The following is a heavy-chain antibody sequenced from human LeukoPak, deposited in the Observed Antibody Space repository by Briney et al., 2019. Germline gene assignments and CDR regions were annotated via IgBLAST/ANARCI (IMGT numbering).Heavy chain of an antibody. V-gene: IGHV4-39*01. J-gene: IGHJ4*02. Sequence: KPSETLSLTCTVSGGSISSSSYYWGWIRQPPGKGLEWIGCIYYSGSTYYNPSLKSRVTISVDTSKNQFSLRLSSVTAADTAVYYCARGQGAARRAGGYWGQGTLVTVSS. D-gene: IGHD6-6*01. CDR3: ARGQGAARRAGGY. CDR1: GGSISSSSYY. CDR2: IYYSGST.